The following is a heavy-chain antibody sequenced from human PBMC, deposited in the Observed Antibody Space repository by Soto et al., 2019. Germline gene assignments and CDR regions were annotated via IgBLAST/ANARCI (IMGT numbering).Heavy chain of an antibody. CDR3: AKDYGDYNFNYGMDV. D-gene: IGHD4-17*01. CDR2: ISYEGSNR. CDR1: GFRFSAYA. J-gene: IGHJ6*02. V-gene: IGHV3-30*18. Sequence: QRLSCAASGFRFSAYAMHWVRQAPGKGLEWVAVISYEGSNRFYADSVKGRFTVSRDNSKNMVYLQMNSLRGEDTAVFYCAKDYGDYNFNYGMDVWGQGTTVTVSS.